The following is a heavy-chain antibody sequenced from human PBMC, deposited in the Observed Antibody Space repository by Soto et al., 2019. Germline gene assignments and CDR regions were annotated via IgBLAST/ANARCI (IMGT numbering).Heavy chain of an antibody. CDR2: IYYSGST. V-gene: IGHV4-59*01. J-gene: IGHJ6*02. CDR3: ASGPYSSSWYGGMDV. D-gene: IGHD6-13*01. CDR1: GVSIRSYY. Sequence: LSRTCTVSGVSIRSYYWSWIRQPPGKGLEWIGYIYYSGSTNYNPSLKSRVTISVDTSKNQFSLKLSSVTAADTAVYYCASGPYSSSWYGGMDVWGQGTTVTVSS.